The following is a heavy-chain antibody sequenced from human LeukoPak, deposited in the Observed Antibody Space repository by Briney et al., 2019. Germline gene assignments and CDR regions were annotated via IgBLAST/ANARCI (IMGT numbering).Heavy chain of an antibody. D-gene: IGHD6-13*01. Sequence: PGGSLRLSCAASGFTFSSYAMHWVRQAPGKGLEWVAVISYDGSNKYYADSAKGRFTISRDNSKNTLYLQMNSLRAEDTAVYYCARDHIAAAGRNWFDPWGQGTLVTVSS. V-gene: IGHV3-30*01. CDR1: GFTFSSYA. J-gene: IGHJ5*02. CDR3: ARDHIAAAGRNWFDP. CDR2: ISYDGSNK.